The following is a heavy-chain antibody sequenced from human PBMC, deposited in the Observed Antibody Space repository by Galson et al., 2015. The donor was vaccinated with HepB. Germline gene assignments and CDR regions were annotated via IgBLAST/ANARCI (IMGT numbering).Heavy chain of an antibody. CDR2: INPNSGGT. CDR1: GYTFTGYY. V-gene: IGHV1-2*02. Sequence: SVKVSCKASGYTFTGYYMHWVRQAPGQGLEWMGWINPNSGGTNYAQKFQGRVTMTRDTSISTAYTELSRLRSDDTAVYYCARVRSITGAGRYYFDYWGQGTLVTVSS. D-gene: IGHD1-20*01. CDR3: ARVRSITGAGRYYFDY. J-gene: IGHJ4*02.